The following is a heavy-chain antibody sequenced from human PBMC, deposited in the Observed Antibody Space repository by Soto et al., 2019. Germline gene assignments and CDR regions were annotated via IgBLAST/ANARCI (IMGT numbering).Heavy chain of an antibody. CDR3: ATSVVRWFET. V-gene: IGHV1-69*06. J-gene: IGHJ5*02. Sequence: RASVKVSCKASRGAFSSYGISWVRQAPGQGLEWMGGIIPFSDTANYAQKFQGRVTITADKSTYTVHMELSSLRSEDTAVYYCATSVVRWFETWGQGTLVTVSS. CDR2: IIPFSDTA. CDR1: RGAFSSYG. D-gene: IGHD2-2*01.